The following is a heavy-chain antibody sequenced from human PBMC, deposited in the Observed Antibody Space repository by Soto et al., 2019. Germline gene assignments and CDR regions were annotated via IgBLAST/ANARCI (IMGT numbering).Heavy chain of an antibody. CDR2: IDPSDSYT. V-gene: IGHV5-10-1*01. Sequence: LGESLKISCKGSGYSFTSYWISWVRQMPGKGLEWMGRIDPSDSYTNYSPSFQGHVTISADKSISTAYLQWSSLKASDTAIYYCATPKCSSSSGEYYYSGMYVWGQGTTFTVAS. D-gene: IGHD6-6*01. CDR1: GYSFTSYW. CDR3: ATPKCSSSSGEYYYSGMYV. J-gene: IGHJ6*01.